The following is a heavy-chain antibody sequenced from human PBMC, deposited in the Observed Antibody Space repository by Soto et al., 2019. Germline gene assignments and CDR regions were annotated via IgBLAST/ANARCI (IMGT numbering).Heavy chain of an antibody. J-gene: IGHJ4*02. V-gene: IGHV3-30*18. D-gene: IGHD6-19*01. CDR1: GFTFSSYG. Sequence: GGSLRLSCAASGFTFSSYGMHWVRQAPGKGLEWVAVISYDGSNKYYADSVKGRFTISRDNSKNTLYLQMNSLRAEDTAAYYCAKGPQWLVYFDYWGQGTLVTVSS. CDR2: ISYDGSNK. CDR3: AKGPQWLVYFDY.